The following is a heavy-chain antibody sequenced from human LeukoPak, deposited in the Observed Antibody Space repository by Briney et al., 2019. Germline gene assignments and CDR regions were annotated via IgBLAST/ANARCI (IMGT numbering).Heavy chain of an antibody. CDR1: GYTFTGYY. CDR3: ARAGGSGSYYKAWFDP. J-gene: IGHJ5*02. D-gene: IGHD3-10*01. V-gene: IGHV1-2*02. CDR2: INPNSGVT. Sequence: ASVTVSFKASGYTFTGYYMHWMRQAPGQGLEWMGGINPNSGVTNYAQKFQGRVTMTRDTSITTAYMELGRLGSDDTAVYYCARAGGSGSYYKAWFDPWGQGTLVTVSS.